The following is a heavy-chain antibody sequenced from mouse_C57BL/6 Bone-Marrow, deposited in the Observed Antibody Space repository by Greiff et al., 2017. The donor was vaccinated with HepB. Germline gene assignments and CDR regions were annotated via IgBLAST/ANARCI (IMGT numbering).Heavy chain of an antibody. J-gene: IGHJ2*01. CDR2: INPGSGGT. Sequence: QVQLKESGAELVRPGTSVKVSCKASGYAFTNYLIEWVKQRPGQGLELIGVINPGSGGTNYNEKLKGKATLTAEKSSSTAYMQLSSLTSEDSAVYFCAREGDSSCLFDYWGQGTTLTVSS. CDR3: AREGDSSCLFDY. D-gene: IGHD3-2*02. CDR1: GYAFTNYL. V-gene: IGHV1-54*01.